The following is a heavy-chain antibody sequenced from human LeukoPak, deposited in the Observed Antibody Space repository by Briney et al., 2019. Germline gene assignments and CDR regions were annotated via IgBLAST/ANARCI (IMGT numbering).Heavy chain of an antibody. Sequence: GGSLRLSCAASGFIVSSNYMSWVRQAPGKGLEWVSVIYSGGSTYYADSVKGRFTISRDNSKNTLYLQMNSLRAEDTAVYYCARGVVAAAGTDYYFDYWGQGTLVTVSS. CDR1: GFIVSSNY. D-gene: IGHD6-13*01. V-gene: IGHV3-66*01. CDR2: IYSGGST. J-gene: IGHJ4*02. CDR3: ARGVVAAAGTDYYFDY.